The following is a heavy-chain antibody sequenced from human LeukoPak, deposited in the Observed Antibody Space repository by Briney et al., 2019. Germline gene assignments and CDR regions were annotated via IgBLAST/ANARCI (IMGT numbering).Heavy chain of an antibody. Sequence: GESLRLSCAASGFPFSSYWMSWVRQAPGKGLERVANINQDGSQKSYVDSVRGRFTISRDNAENSLYLQMNSLTAEDTAVYYCARLYCSGGSCYANLDYWGQGTLVTVSS. J-gene: IGHJ4*02. CDR3: ARLYCSGGSCYANLDY. CDR2: INQDGSQK. V-gene: IGHV3-7*04. CDR1: GFPFSSYW. D-gene: IGHD2-15*01.